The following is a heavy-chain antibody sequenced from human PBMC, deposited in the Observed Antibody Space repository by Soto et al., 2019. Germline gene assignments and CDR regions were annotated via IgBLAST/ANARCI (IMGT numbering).Heavy chain of an antibody. D-gene: IGHD2-15*01. J-gene: IGHJ6*02. CDR3: ARGDREDIAVVVGVRPGEYGVDV. Sequence: QVQLVEFGGGVVQPGRSLRLSCAASGFTFRNYAMHWVRQAPGKGLECVAVISYDGSNKFYRDYVKGRFTISRDNSKNTLYLQINSLRYEDTAVYYCARGDREDIAVVVGVRPGEYGVDVWGQGTTVTVSS. CDR1: GFTFRNYA. CDR2: ISYDGSNK. V-gene: IGHV3-30-3*01.